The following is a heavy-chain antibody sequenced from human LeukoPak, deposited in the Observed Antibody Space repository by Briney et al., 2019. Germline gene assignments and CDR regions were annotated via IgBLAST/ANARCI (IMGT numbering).Heavy chain of an antibody. J-gene: IGHJ6*02. Sequence: SETLSLTCTVSGGSISSYYWNWIRQPPGKGQEYIGNINYSGSTNYDPSLKSRVTISVDTSKNQFSLKLSSVTAADTAVYYCARLTDYYYGMDVWGQGATVTVSS. CDR3: ARLTDYYYGMDV. CDR1: GGSISSYY. V-gene: IGHV4-59*08. CDR2: INYSGST.